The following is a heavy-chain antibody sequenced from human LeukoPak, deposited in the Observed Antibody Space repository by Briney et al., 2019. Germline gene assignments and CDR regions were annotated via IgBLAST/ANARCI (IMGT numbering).Heavy chain of an antibody. D-gene: IGHD2-2*01. V-gene: IGHV3-74*01. Sequence: GGSLRLSCAASGFTFSSYWMHWVRQAPGKGLVWVSRINSDGSSTSYADSVKGRFTISRDNAKNTLYLQMNSLRAEDTAVYYCARDPDIVVVPAGAGVGLDIWGQGTMVTVSS. CDR2: INSDGSST. CDR3: ARDPDIVVVPAGAGVGLDI. J-gene: IGHJ3*02. CDR1: GFTFSSYW.